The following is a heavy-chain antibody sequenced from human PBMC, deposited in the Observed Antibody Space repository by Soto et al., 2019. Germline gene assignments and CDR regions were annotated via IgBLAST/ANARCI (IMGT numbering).Heavy chain of an antibody. CDR2: MYYGGRT. V-gene: IGHV4-39*01. D-gene: IGHD3-10*01. J-gene: IGHJ5*02. Sequence: QLQLQESGPGLVKPSETLSLTCTVSGGSISSSTYYWGWIRQPPGKGLEWIGSMYYGGRTYYNPSLKGRVTISVDTSKSQFSLKLSSVTAADTAVYFCARQIPYYGSGSSNWFDPWGQGTLVTVSS. CDR1: GGSISSSTYY. CDR3: ARQIPYYGSGSSNWFDP.